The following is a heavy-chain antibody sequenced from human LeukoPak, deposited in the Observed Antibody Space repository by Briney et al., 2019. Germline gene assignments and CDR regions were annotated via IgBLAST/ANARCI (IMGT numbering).Heavy chain of an antibody. CDR2: IYYSGST. CDR3: ARGNRGYSYGYLDYYYYYYMDV. D-gene: IGHD5-18*01. CDR1: GGSISSYY. V-gene: IGHV4-59*01. Sequence: SETLSLTCTVSGGSISSYYWSWIRQPPGKGLEWIGYIYYSGSTNYNPSLKSRVTISVDTSKNQFSLKLSSVTAADTAVYYCARGNRGYSYGYLDYYYYYYMDVWGKGTTVTVSS. J-gene: IGHJ6*03.